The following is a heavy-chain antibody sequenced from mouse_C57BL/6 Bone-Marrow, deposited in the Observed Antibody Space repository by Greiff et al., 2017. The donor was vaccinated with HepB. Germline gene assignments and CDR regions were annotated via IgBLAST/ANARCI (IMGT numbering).Heavy chain of an antibody. CDR2: IRNKANGYTT. D-gene: IGHD1-1*01. CDR1: GFTFTDYY. V-gene: IGHV7-3*01. Sequence: EVKVVESGGGLVQPGGSLSLSCAASGFTFTDYYMSWVRQPPGKALEWLGFIRNKANGYTTEYSASVKGRFTISRDNSQSILYLQMNALRAEDSATYYCARSHYGSSYWFAYWGQGTLVTVSA. CDR3: ARSHYGSSYWFAY. J-gene: IGHJ3*01.